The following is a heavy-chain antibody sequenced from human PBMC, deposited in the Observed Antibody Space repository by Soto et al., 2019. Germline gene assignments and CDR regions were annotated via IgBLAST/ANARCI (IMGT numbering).Heavy chain of an antibody. CDR2: IYPGNSNT. CDR1: VYGFSIHW. CDR3: ASDSHCDGGNCPMGGFDM. J-gene: IGHJ3*02. V-gene: IGHV5-51*01. Sequence: GSALKISCEGCVYGFSIHWVAWLRQMPGKGLEWVGIIYPGNSNTMYSPSFQGQVTISADTALSTTYLQWDTLKPSDTAIYFCASDSHCDGGNCPMGGFDMWGQGTMVTVSS. D-gene: IGHD2-15*01.